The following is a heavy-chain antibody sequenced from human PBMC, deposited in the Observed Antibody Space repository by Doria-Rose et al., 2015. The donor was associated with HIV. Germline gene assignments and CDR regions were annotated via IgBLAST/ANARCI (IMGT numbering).Heavy chain of an antibody. V-gene: IGHV2-26*01. CDR2: IFSDDER. J-gene: IGHJ4*02. CDR1: GVSLSSPGMG. D-gene: IGHD6-13*01. Sequence: TLKESGPVLVKPTEALTLTCTVSGVSLSSPGMGVSWIRQPPGKALEWLANIFSDDERSYKTSLKSRLTISRGTSKSQVFLTMTDMDPVDTATYYCARIKSSRWYHKYYFDFWVQGTLVIVSA. CDR3: ARIKSSRWYHKYYFDF.